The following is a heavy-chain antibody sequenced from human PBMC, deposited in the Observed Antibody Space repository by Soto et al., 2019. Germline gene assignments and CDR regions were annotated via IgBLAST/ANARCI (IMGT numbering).Heavy chain of an antibody. D-gene: IGHD5-18*01. CDR2: INPDGSAT. V-gene: IGHV3-74*01. J-gene: IGHJ4*02. CDR1: GFTFSSYW. Sequence: GGSLRLSCAASGFTFSSYWMHWVRQAPGKGLVWVSRINPDGSATNYADSVKGRFTISRDNAKNTLYLQMNSLRAEDTAVFYCGRGGSDSPMAPGYWGQGTLVTVS. CDR3: GRGGSDSPMAPGY.